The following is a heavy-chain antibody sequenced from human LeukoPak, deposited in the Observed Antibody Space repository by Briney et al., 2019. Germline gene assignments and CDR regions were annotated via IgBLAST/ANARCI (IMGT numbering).Heavy chain of an antibody. CDR3: ARDQSEAAYDY. CDR1: GSTFSSYS. Sequence: NPGGSLRLSCAASGSTFSSYSMNWVRQAPGKGLEWVSSISSSSSYIYYADSVKGRFTISRDSAKNSLYLQMNSLRAEDTAVYYCARDQSEAAYDYWGQGTLVTVSS. V-gene: IGHV3-21*01. D-gene: IGHD6-13*01. J-gene: IGHJ4*02. CDR2: ISSSSSYI.